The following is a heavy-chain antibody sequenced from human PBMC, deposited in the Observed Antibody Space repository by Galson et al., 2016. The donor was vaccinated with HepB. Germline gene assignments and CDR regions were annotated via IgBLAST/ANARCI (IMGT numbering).Heavy chain of an antibody. J-gene: IGHJ4*02. CDR3: ARDRQWLVTSDY. V-gene: IGHV3-30*03. CDR2: ISDDGTNK. CDR1: EFSFSSYA. D-gene: IGHD6-19*01. Sequence: SLRLSCAASEFSFSSYAMHWVRQAPGKGLEWVAVISDDGTNKFYGDAVKGRFTISRDNSRNTLYLQMNRVRPEDTGVYYCARDRQWLVTSDYWGLGTLVPVSS.